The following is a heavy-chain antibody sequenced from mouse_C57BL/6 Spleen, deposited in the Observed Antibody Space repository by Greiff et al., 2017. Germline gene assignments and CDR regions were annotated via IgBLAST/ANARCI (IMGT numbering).Heavy chain of an antibody. J-gene: IGHJ4*01. CDR1: GFTFNTYA. V-gene: IGHV10-3*01. Sequence: EVMLVESGGGLVQPKGSLKLSCAASGFTFNTYAMHWVRQAPGKGLEWVARIRSKSSNYATYYADSVKDRFTISSDDSQSMLYLQMNNLKAEDTGMYYCVRDRGGSSYGYAMDYWGQGTSVTVSS. D-gene: IGHD1-1*01. CDR2: IRSKSSNYAT. CDR3: VRDRGGSSYGYAMDY.